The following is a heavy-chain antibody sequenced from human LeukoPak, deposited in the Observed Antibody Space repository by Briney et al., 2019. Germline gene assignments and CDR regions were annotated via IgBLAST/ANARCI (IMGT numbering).Heavy chain of an antibody. J-gene: IGHJ4*02. CDR3: AREVPYYGSGSCFDY. CDR1: GFTFSSYA. D-gene: IGHD3-10*01. V-gene: IGHV3-30-3*01. CDR2: ISYDGSNK. Sequence: GGSLRLYCAASGFTFSSYAMHWVRQAPGKGLEWVAVISYDGSNKYYADSVKGRFTISRDNSKNTLYLQMNSLRAEDTAVYYCAREVPYYGSGSCFDYWGQGTLVTVSS.